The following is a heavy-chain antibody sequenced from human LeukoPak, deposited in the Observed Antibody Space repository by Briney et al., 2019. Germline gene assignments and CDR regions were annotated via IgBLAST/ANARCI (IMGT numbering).Heavy chain of an antibody. V-gene: IGHV4-34*01. D-gene: IGHD3-22*01. CDR2: INHSGST. CDR3: ARDYYDSSGSAAGMDY. J-gene: IGHJ4*02. Sequence: SETLSLTCAVYGGFFSGYYWSWLRQPPGKGLEWIGEINHSGSTNYNPSLKSRVTISVDTSKNQFSLKLSSVTAADTAVYYCARDYYDSSGSAAGMDYWGQGTLVTVSS. CDR1: GGFFSGYY.